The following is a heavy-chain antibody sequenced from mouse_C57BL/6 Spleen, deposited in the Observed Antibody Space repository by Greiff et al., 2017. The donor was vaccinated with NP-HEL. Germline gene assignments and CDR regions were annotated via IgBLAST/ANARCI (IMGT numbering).Heavy chain of an antibody. CDR1: GFSLTSYG. J-gene: IGHJ3*01. CDR2: IWSGGST. V-gene: IGHV2-2*01. D-gene: IGHD2-5*01. CDR3: ARVYYSNSGFAY. Sequence: QVQLQQSGPGLVQPSQSLSITCTVSGFSLTSYGVHWVRQSPGKGLEWLGVIWSGGSTDYNAAFISRLSISKDNSKSQVFFKMNSLQADDTAIYYCARVYYSNSGFAYWGQGTLVTVSA.